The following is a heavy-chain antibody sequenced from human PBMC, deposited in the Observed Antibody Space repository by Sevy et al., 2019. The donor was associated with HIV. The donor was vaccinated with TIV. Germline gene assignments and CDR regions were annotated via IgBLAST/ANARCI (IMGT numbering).Heavy chain of an antibody. D-gene: IGHD3-3*01. J-gene: IGHJ3*02. Sequence: GGSLRLSCAASGFRFDRYSMNWVRQAPGKGLEWVSYISSGSSSINYADSVKDRFTISRENAKKSLFLKMNSLRAEDTAVYYCARGPSIFGDVDGLNIWGQGTMVTVSS. CDR3: ARGPSIFGDVDGLNI. CDR1: GFRFDRYS. CDR2: ISSGSSSI. V-gene: IGHV3-48*01.